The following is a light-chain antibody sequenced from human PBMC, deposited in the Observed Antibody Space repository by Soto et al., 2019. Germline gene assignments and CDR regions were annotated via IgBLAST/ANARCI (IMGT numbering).Light chain of an antibody. CDR1: QTISNTF. J-gene: IGKJ4*01. Sequence: EILLTQSPCTLSLSPGARAPLSCRASQTISNTFLAWYQQRPGHAPSVLIYGASGRAAGIPDRLSGSGSGTDFTLSISRQDPEDFAVYYCQQYGVSPTFGGGTKVDIK. V-gene: IGKV3-20*01. CDR3: QQYGVSPT. CDR2: GAS.